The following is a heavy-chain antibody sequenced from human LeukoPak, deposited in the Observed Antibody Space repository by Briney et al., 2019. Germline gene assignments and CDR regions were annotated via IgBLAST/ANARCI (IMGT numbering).Heavy chain of an antibody. D-gene: IGHD6-19*01. V-gene: IGHV4-34*04. CDR2: ITHSGST. Sequence: SETLSLTCAVYGGSFSGYYWSWIRQPPGKGLGWIGEITHSGSTTNNPSLKSRATISADTSMNQSSLKLLSVTATHTPINYCARGTSPVAGLRRVRFDPWGQGTLVTVSS. J-gene: IGHJ5*02. CDR3: ARGTSPVAGLRRVRFDP. CDR1: GGSFSGYY.